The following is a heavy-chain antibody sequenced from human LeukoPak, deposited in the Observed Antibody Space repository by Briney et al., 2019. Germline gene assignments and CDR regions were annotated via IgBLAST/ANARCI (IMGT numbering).Heavy chain of an antibody. CDR2: VYTSEST. Sequence: PSETLSLTCTVSVGSISSYYGRWLRHPAGKGLECIGRVYTSESTNFNPSFRGRVTMSVATSKNQLSLKLSSVTAADTAVYYCAGRDYWGQGTLVTVSS. CDR3: AGRDY. V-gene: IGHV4-4*07. CDR1: VGSISSYY. D-gene: IGHD1-26*01. J-gene: IGHJ4*02.